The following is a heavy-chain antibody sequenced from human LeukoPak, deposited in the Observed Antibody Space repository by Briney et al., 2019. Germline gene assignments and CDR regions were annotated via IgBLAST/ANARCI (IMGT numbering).Heavy chain of an antibody. J-gene: IGHJ1*01. D-gene: IGHD2-2*01. Sequence: PEGSLRLSCAASGFTFSSYWMSWVRQAPGKGLEWVANIKQDGSEKYYVDSVKGRFTISRDNAKNSLYLQMNSLRAEDTAVYYCARGPYCSSTSCYFQSMWAEYFQHWGQGTLVTVSS. V-gene: IGHV3-7*01. CDR2: IKQDGSEK. CDR1: GFTFSSYW. CDR3: ARGPYCSSTSCYFQSMWAEYFQH.